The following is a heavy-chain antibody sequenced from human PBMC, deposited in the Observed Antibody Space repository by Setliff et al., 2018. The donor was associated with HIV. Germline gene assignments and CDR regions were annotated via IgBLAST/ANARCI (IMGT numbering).Heavy chain of an antibody. CDR3: ARPYTVWVYGMDL. CDR1: GFTFSTYW. Sequence: LRLSCAGSGFTFSTYWMNWVRQAPGKGLEWVANINQDGSTKDYVDSVKGRFTVSRDNAKNSLYLQMHSLRAEDTAVYYCARPYTVWVYGMDLWGQGTTVTVSS. J-gene: IGHJ6*02. CDR2: INQDGSTK. V-gene: IGHV3-7*01. D-gene: IGHD2-8*01.